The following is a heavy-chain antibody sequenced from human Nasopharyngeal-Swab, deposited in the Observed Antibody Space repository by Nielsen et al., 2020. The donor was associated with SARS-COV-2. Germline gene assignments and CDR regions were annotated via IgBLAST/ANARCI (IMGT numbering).Heavy chain of an antibody. D-gene: IGHD3-10*01. CDR2: INHSGST. J-gene: IGHJ4*02. CDR3: AREEYYYGSGSPRYYFDY. V-gene: IGHV4-34*01. Sequence: WIRQPPGKGLEWIGEINHSGSTNYNPSLKSRVSISADTSKNQFSLKLSSVTATDTAAYYCAREEYYYGSGSPRYYFDYWGQGTLVTVSS.